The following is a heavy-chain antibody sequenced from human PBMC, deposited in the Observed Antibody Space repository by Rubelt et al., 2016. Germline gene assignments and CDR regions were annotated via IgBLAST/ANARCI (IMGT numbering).Heavy chain of an antibody. CDR2: IYYRGNP. J-gene: IGHJ6*02. CDR3: ARQNRYYYYGMDV. V-gene: IGHV4-39*07. Sequence: QLQLQESGPGLVQPSETLSLTCTVSGGSISSSDYYWGWIRQPPGKGLEWIGSIYYRGNPYYTPSLKSRVTVALDTSNNQFSLGLSPVTAADTAVYYCARQNRYYYYGMDVWGQGTTVTVSS. CDR1: GGSISSSDYY.